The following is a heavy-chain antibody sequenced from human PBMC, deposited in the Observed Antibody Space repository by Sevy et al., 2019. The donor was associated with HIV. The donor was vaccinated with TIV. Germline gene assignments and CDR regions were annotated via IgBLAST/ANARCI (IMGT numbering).Heavy chain of an antibody. CDR3: ARESVVATIGAYYYYYMDV. Sequence: ASVKVSCKASGYTFTIYGISWVRQAPGQGLEWMGWISAYNGNRNYAQKLQGRVTMTTDTSTSTAYMELRSLRSDDTAVYYCARESVVATIGAYYYYYMDVWGKGTTVTVSS. CDR1: GYTFTIYG. D-gene: IGHD5-12*01. J-gene: IGHJ6*03. V-gene: IGHV1-18*04. CDR2: ISAYNGNR.